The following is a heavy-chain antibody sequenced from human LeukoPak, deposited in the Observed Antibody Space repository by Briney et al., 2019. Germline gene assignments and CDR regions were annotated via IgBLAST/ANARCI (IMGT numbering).Heavy chain of an antibody. Sequence: PSETLSLTCTVSGGSISSYYWSWIRQPPGKGLEWIGYIYYSGTTNYNPSLKSRVTISVDTSKNQFSLKLSSVTAADTAVYYCARGVYIAAAQYAYWGQGTLVAVSS. V-gene: IGHV4-59*01. J-gene: IGHJ4*02. CDR2: IYYSGTT. CDR1: GGSISSYY. D-gene: IGHD6-13*01. CDR3: ARGVYIAAAQYAY.